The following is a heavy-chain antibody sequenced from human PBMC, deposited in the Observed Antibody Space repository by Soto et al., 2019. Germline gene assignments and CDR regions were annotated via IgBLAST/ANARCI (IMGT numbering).Heavy chain of an antibody. Sequence: QVQLVQSGAEVKKPGSSVKVSCKASGGTFSSYAISWVRQAPGQGLEWMGGIIPIFGTANYAQKFQGRVTITADESTSTAYMELSSRRSEDTAVYYCAAIDTHLIAVAGPDYWGQGTLVTVSS. V-gene: IGHV1-69*12. D-gene: IGHD6-19*01. CDR3: AAIDTHLIAVAGPDY. J-gene: IGHJ4*02. CDR2: IIPIFGTA. CDR1: GGTFSSYA.